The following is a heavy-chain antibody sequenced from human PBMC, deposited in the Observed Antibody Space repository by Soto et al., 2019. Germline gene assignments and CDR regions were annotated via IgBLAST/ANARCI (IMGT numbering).Heavy chain of an antibody. V-gene: IGHV4-59*01. D-gene: IGHD3-16*02. CDR2: IYYSGST. CDR3: ASGYDYIWGSYPNLAFDY. CDR1: GGSISSYY. Sequence: SETLSLTCTVSGGSISSYYWSWIRQPPGKGLEWIGYIYYSGSTNYNPSLKSRVTISVDTSKNQFSLKLSSVTAADTAVYYCASGYDYIWGSYPNLAFDYWGQGTLVTVSS. J-gene: IGHJ4*02.